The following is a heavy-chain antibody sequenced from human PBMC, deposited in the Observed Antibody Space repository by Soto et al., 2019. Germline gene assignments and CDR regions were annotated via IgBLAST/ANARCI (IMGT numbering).Heavy chain of an antibody. CDR2: IWYDGSNK. CDR3: ARSPPYNWNYMYYFDY. V-gene: IGHV3-33*01. D-gene: IGHD1-7*01. J-gene: IGHJ4*02. CDR1: GFTFSSYG. Sequence: QVQLVESGGGVVQPGRSLRLSCAASGFTFSSYGMHWVRQAPGKGLEWVAVIWYDGSNKYYADSVKGRFTISRDNSKNTLYLQMNSLRAEDTAVYYCARSPPYNWNYMYYFDYWGQGTLVTVSS.